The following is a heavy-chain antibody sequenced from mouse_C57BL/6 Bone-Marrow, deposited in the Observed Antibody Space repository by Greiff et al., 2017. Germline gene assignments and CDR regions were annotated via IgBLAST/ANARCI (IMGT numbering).Heavy chain of an antibody. CDR1: GFNIKDDY. CDR3: TTGLMGSSTRYFDV. Sequence: VQLKESGAELARPGASVKLSCTASGFNIKDDYMHWVKQRPEQGLEWIGWIDPENGDTEYASKFQGKATITADTSSNTAYLQLSSLTSEDTAVYYCTTGLMGSSTRYFDVWGTGTTVTVSS. CDR2: IDPENGDT. D-gene: IGHD1-1*01. V-gene: IGHV14-4*01. J-gene: IGHJ1*03.